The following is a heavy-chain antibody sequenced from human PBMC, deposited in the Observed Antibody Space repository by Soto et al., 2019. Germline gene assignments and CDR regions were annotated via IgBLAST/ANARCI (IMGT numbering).Heavy chain of an antibody. CDR1: GGPISPYY. CDR3: ARTGKFYYYDTTGLPFDP. J-gene: IGHJ5*02. D-gene: IGHD3-22*01. CDR2: IYYGGTS. Sequence: SETLSLTCTVSGGPISPYYWSWIRQPPGKGLEWVGYIYYGGTSNYNPSLKSRVTLSIDKSNNQFSLTLTSVTAADTAVYFCARTGKFYYYDTTGLPFDPWGPGILVTVSS. V-gene: IGHV4-59*12.